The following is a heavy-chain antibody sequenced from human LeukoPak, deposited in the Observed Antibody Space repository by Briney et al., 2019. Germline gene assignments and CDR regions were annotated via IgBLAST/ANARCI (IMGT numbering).Heavy chain of an antibody. CDR1: GFTFSSYW. V-gene: IGHV3-7*01. CDR2: IKQEGSEK. D-gene: IGHD3-3*01. J-gene: IGHJ4*02. Sequence: PGGSLRLSCAASGFTFSSYWMSWVRQAPGKGLEWVANIKQEGSEKYYVDSVKGRFTISRDNAKNSLYLQMNSLRAEDTAVYYCARDGYPYYDFWSGYFTAKGGDYFDYWGQGTLVTVSS. CDR3: ARDGYPYYDFWSGYFTAKGGDYFDY.